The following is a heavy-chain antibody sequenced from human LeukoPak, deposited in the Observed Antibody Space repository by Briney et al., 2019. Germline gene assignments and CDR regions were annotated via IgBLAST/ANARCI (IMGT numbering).Heavy chain of an antibody. V-gene: IGHV4-39*02. J-gene: IGHJ6*02. Sequence: SETLSLTCIVSGGSISSISSNNYHWGWIRQPPWKGLEWIGSIYYSGSTYYNPSLKSRVTISVDTSKNQFSLKLSSVTAADTALYYCAREMGVVTAHGIDVWGQGTTVTVSS. CDR1: GGSISSISSNNYH. D-gene: IGHD4-23*01. CDR3: AREMGVVTAHGIDV. CDR2: IYYSGST.